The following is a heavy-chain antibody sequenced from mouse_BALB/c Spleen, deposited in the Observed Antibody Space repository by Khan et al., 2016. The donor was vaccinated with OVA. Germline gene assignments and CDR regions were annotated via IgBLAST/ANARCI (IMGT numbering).Heavy chain of an antibody. CDR1: GYTFINYW. V-gene: IGHV1-7*01. Sequence: VQLQQSGAELAKPGASVKMSCKASGYTFINYWILWVKQSPGQGLEWIGYINPSTGYTEYTQNFKDQATLTAANSSRTAYMQLSSLTSEDSAVCYGARGGRRWEVDYWGQGTTLAVSS. CDR3: ARGGRRWEVDY. D-gene: IGHD1-1*01. J-gene: IGHJ2*01. CDR2: INPSTGYT.